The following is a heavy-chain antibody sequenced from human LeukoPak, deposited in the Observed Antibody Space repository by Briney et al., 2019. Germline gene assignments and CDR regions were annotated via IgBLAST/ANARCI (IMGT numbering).Heavy chain of an antibody. J-gene: IGHJ4*02. CDR1: GYTFTSYG. CDR3: ARTSITMVSST. CDR2: ISGNNGDT. D-gene: IGHD3-10*01. V-gene: IGHV1-18*04. Sequence: ASVKVSCKTSGYTFTSYGITWVRQAPGQGLEWLGWISGNNGDTSYAHNVDGRVTMTTDTSKSTGYMELRSLRSDDTAVYYCARTSITMVSSTWGQGTLVIVSS.